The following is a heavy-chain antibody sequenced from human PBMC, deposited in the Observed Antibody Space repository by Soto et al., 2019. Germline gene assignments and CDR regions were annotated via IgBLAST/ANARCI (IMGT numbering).Heavy chain of an antibody. J-gene: IGHJ3*02. CDR1: GFTFSSYE. V-gene: IGHV3-48*03. CDR3: ARDRYYYESSGHVPQGMNAFDI. CDR2: ISSSGSTI. Sequence: PGGSLRLSCAASGFTFSSYEMNWVRQAPGKGLEWVSYISSSGSTIYYADSVKGRFTISRDNAKNSLYLQMNSLRAEDTAVYYCARDRYYYESSGHVPQGMNAFDIWGKGTMVTVSS. D-gene: IGHD3-22*01.